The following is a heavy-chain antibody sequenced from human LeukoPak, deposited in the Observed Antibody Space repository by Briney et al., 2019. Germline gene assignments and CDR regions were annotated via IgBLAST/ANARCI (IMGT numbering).Heavy chain of an antibody. CDR2: IYTSGST. CDR3: ASALQGSSRLPFDY. V-gene: IGHV4-61*02. D-gene: IGHD4-11*01. Sequence: PSQTLSLTCTVSGGSISSGSYYWSWIRQPAGKGLEWIGRIYTSGSTNYNPSLRSRVTISLDTSKNQFSLELSSVTAADTAVYYCASALQGSSRLPFDYWGQGTLVTVSS. CDR1: GGSISSGSYY. J-gene: IGHJ4*02.